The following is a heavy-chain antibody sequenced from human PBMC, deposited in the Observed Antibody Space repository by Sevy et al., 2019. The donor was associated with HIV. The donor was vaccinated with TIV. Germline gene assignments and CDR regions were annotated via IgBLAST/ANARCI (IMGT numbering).Heavy chain of an antibody. Sequence: ASVKVSCKASGGTFSSYAISWVRQAPGQGLEWMGGINPIFGTANYAQKFQGRVTITADESTSTAYMELSSLRSEDTAVYYCARSITMIVVVTPDDAFDIWGQGTMVTVSS. J-gene: IGHJ3*02. CDR2: INPIFGTA. D-gene: IGHD3-22*01. CDR3: ARSITMIVVVTPDDAFDI. CDR1: GGTFSSYA. V-gene: IGHV1-69*13.